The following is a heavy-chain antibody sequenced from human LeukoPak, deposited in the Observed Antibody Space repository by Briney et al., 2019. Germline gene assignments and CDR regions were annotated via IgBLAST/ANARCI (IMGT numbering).Heavy chain of an antibody. CDR3: AKRRGLELLYYYYMDV. J-gene: IGHJ6*03. CDR1: GFTFA. CDR2: ISGSGGST. D-gene: IGHD1-7*01. Sequence: GGSLRLSCAASGFTFAMSWVRQAPGKGLEWVSAISGSGGSTYYADSVKGRFTISRDNSKNTLYLQMNSPRAEDTAVYYCAKRRGLELLYYYYMDVWGKGTTVTVSS. V-gene: IGHV3-23*01.